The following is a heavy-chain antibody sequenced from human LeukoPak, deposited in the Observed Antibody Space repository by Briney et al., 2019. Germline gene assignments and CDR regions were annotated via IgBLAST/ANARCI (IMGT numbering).Heavy chain of an antibody. CDR1: GGSIGGTSDY. V-gene: IGHV4-39*02. CDR2: IVYSGST. J-gene: IGHJ4*02. CDR3: ARDGGWLDY. Sequence: SETLSLTCTVSGGSIGGTSDYWGWLRQPSGKGLEWIGNIVYSGSTYYNPSLKSRVSISVDTSNNQFSLNLTSVTAADTAVYYCARDGGWLDYWGQGTLVTVSS. D-gene: IGHD3-16*01.